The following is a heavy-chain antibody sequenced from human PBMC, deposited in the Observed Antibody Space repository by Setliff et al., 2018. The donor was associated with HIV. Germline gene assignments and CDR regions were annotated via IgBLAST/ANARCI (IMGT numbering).Heavy chain of an antibody. CDR3: ARDERDYDFWNGYAYYMDL. V-gene: IGHV1-3*01. CDR1: GYTFTSYA. Sequence: ASVKVSCKASGYTFTSYAMHWVRQAPGQRLEWMGWINPGNGNTKYSQNFQGRVTITRDTSATTVYMELSSLRSEDTAVYYCARDERDYDFWNGYAYYMDLWGEGTTVTVSS. CDR2: INPGNGNT. J-gene: IGHJ6*03. D-gene: IGHD3-3*01.